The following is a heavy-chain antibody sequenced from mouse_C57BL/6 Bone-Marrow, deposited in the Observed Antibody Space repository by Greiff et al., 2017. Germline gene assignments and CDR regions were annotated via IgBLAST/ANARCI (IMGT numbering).Heavy chain of an antibody. CDR2: IYPGNSDT. V-gene: IGHV1-5*01. D-gene: IGHD1-1*01. Sequence: VQLKESGTVLARPGASVKMSCKTSGYTFTSYWMHWVKQRPGQGLEWIGAIYPGNSDTSYNQKFKGKAKLTAVTSASTAYMELSSLTNEDSAVYYCSITTVVDWYFDVWGTGTTVTVSS. CDR1: GYTFTSYW. J-gene: IGHJ1*03. CDR3: SITTVVDWYFDV.